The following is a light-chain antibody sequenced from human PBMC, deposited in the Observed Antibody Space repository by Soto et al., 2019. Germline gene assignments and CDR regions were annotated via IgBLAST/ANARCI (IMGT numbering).Light chain of an antibody. J-gene: IGKJ1*01. CDR1: QSVYNNY. CDR2: GAS. Sequence: EVVLTQSPGTLSLSPGETATLSCRTSQSVYNNYLAWYQHKPGQAPRLLIHGASSRATDVPDRFSASGSGTDFTLTIRRLETEDFAVYYCQQFTFSMWTFGQGTRVEV. CDR3: QQFTFSMWT. V-gene: IGKV3-20*01.